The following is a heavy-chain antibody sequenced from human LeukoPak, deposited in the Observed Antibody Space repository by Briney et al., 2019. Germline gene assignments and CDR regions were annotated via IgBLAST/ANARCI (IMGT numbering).Heavy chain of an antibody. CDR3: VSNTLIIAAAFYGS. CDR2: INTDGSST. J-gene: IGHJ5*02. Sequence: GGSLRLSCAASGFTFSSYWMHWVRQAPGKGLVWVSRINTDGSSTSYADSVKGRFTISRDNAKNTLYLQMNSLRDEDTAVYYCVSNTLIIAAAFYGSWGQGTLVTVSS. D-gene: IGHD6-13*01. CDR1: GFTFSSYW. V-gene: IGHV3-74*01.